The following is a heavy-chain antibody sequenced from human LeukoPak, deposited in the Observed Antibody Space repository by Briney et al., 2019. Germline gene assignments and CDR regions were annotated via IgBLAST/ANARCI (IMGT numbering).Heavy chain of an antibody. J-gene: IGHJ4*02. V-gene: IGHV1-2*02. Sequence: ASVKVSCKASRYTFTGYYMHWVRQAPGQGLEWMGWINPNSGGTNYAQKFQGRVTMTRDTSISTAYMELSRLRSDDTAVYYCARASTITMIVVVAYFDYWGQGTLVTVSS. CDR3: ARASTITMIVVVAYFDY. CDR1: RYTFTGYY. D-gene: IGHD3-22*01. CDR2: INPNSGGT.